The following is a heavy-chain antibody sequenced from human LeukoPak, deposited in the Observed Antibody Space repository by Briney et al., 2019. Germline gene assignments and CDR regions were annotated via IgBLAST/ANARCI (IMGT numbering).Heavy chain of an antibody. CDR2: IKQDGSEK. CDR1: GFTFSSYW. D-gene: IGHD1-14*01. J-gene: IGHJ4*02. Sequence: GGSLRLSCAASGFTFSSYWMSWVRQAPGKGLEWVANIKQDGSEKYYVDSVKGRFTISRDNAKNTLDLQMNSLSAEDTAVYYCTRDRSRAEDDWGQGTLVTVSS. V-gene: IGHV3-7*01. CDR3: TRDRSRAEDD.